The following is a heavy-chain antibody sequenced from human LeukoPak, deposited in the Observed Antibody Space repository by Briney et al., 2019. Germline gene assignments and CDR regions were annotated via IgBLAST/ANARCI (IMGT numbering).Heavy chain of an antibody. CDR3: ARGMSGEGFYFDY. CDR1: GFTFSSYS. D-gene: IGHD6-25*01. J-gene: IGHJ4*02. Sequence: GGSLRLSCAASGFTFSSYSMNWVRQAPGKGVEGVSYISSSSSTIYYADSVKGRFTISRDNAKNSLYLQMNSLRAEDTALYYCARGMSGEGFYFDYWGQGTLVTVSS. V-gene: IGHV3-48*04. CDR2: ISSSSSTI.